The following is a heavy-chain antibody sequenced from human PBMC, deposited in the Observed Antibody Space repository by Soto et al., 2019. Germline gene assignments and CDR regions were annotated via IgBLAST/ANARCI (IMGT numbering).Heavy chain of an antibody. CDR2: IYPSGGST. CDR1: GYTFTNYY. CDR3: ARDFSGPMDY. J-gene: IGHJ4*02. Sequence: ASVKVSCKASGYTFTNYYMHWVRQAPGQGLEWMGIIYPSGGSTRNAQKFQGRVTMTRDTSTSTVYMELSSLRSEDTAVYYRARDFSGPMDYWGRGTLVTVYS. D-gene: IGHD3-10*01. V-gene: IGHV1-46*01.